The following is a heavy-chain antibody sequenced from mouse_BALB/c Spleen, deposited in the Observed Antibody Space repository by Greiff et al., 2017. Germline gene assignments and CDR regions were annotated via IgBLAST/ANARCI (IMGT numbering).Heavy chain of an antibody. CDR2: ISDGGSYT. J-gene: IGHJ4*01. CDR3: ARSLYGNYGNYAMDY. D-gene: IGHD2-10*02. CDR1: GFSFSDYY. Sequence: EVKLVESGGGLVKPGGSLTLSCAASGFSFSDYYMYWVRQTPERRLEWVATISDGGSYTYYPDSVKGRVTISRDNAKNNLYLQMSSLTSEDTAMYYCARSLYGNYGNYAMDYWGQGTSVTVSS. V-gene: IGHV5-4*02.